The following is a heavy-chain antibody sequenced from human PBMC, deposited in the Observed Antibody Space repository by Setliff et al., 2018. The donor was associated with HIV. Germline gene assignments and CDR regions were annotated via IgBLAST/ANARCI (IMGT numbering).Heavy chain of an antibody. V-gene: IGHV4-38-2*02. CDR3: GRQAWDHQSSGYFVDY. CDR1: GYSISSGYY. Sequence: PSETLSLTCTVSGYSISSGYYWGWIRQPQGKGLEWIGSIYQTGSTNYNPSLKSRVTVSLDMSKNQFSLKLTSVTAADTAVYYCGRQAWDHQSSGYFVDYWGQGTLVTVSS. J-gene: IGHJ4*02. CDR2: IYQTGST. D-gene: IGHD6-19*01.